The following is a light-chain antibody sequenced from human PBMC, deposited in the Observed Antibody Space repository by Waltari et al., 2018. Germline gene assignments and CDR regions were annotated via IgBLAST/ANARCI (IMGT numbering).Light chain of an antibody. CDR2: AAS. V-gene: IGKV1-12*01. Sequence: DIQMTQSPSSVSASVGDRVTITCRAGQGISTWLAWYQQKPGKAPQLLIYAASTLQSGVPSRFSGSGSGTDFTLTISNLQPEDFATYYCQQGSIFPRTFGQGTKVEIQ. CDR1: QGISTW. J-gene: IGKJ1*01. CDR3: QQGSIFPRT.